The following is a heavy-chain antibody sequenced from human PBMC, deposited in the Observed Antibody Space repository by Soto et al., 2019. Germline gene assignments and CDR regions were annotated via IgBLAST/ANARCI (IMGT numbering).Heavy chain of an antibody. Sequence: ETLSLTCTVSGGSISSYYWSWIRQPPGKGLERIGYIYYSGSTNYNPSLKSRVTISVDTSKNQFSLKLSSVTAADTAVYYCARQYSGYDNWFDPWGQGTLVTVSS. D-gene: IGHD5-12*01. J-gene: IGHJ5*02. CDR2: IYYSGST. CDR3: ARQYSGYDNWFDP. V-gene: IGHV4-59*08. CDR1: GGSISSYY.